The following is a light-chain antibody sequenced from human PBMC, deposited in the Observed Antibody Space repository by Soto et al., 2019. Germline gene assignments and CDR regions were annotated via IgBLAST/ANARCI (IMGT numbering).Light chain of an antibody. CDR1: QIVTNS. CDR3: QQHISWPLT. V-gene: IGKV3-11*01. Sequence: EIVLTQSPATLSVSPGERATLACMASQIVTNSLAWYHQKPGQAPRLLVYYASNRATGIPTRFSGSGSGTDFTLTISNREPEDFAVYYCQQHISWPLTFGGGTKVDIK. J-gene: IGKJ4*01. CDR2: YAS.